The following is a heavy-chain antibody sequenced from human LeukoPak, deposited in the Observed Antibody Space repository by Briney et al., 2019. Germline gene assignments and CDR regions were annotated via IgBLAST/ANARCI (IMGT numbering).Heavy chain of an antibody. Sequence: GGSLRLSCAASGFTFDDYTMHWVRHAPGKGLEWVSLISWDGGSTYYADSVKGRFTISRDNSKNSLYLQMNSLRTEDTALYYCAKDTTLTGTPDAFDIWGQGTMVTVSS. CDR2: ISWDGGST. V-gene: IGHV3-43*01. J-gene: IGHJ3*02. CDR3: AKDTTLTGTPDAFDI. CDR1: GFTFDDYT. D-gene: IGHD1-20*01.